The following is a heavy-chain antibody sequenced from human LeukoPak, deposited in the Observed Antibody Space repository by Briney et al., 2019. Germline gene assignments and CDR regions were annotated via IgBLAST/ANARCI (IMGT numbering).Heavy chain of an antibody. CDR1: GFTFSSYA. CDR2: ISGSGGST. Sequence: PGGSLRLSCAASGFTFSSYAMSWVRQAPGKGLEWVSTISGSGGSTYYADSVKGRFTISRDNSKNTLYLQMNSLRAEDTAVYYCAKDRVKRGDYGSTYYYYGMDVWGQGTTVTVSS. J-gene: IGHJ6*02. D-gene: IGHD4-17*01. V-gene: IGHV3-23*01. CDR3: AKDRVKRGDYGSTYYYYGMDV.